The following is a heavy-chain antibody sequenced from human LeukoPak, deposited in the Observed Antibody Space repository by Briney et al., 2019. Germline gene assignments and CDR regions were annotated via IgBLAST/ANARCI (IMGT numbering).Heavy chain of an antibody. D-gene: IGHD6-13*01. Sequence: LPGGSLRLSCAASGFTFSSYAMSWVRQAPGKGLEWVSYISKSGSTIYYADSVKGRFTISRDNAKNSLYLQMNSLRAEDTAVYYCAKDWSPQQQLVNAFDYWGQGTLVTVSS. CDR2: ISKSGSTI. CDR1: GFTFSSYA. J-gene: IGHJ4*02. V-gene: IGHV3-48*04. CDR3: AKDWSPQQQLVNAFDY.